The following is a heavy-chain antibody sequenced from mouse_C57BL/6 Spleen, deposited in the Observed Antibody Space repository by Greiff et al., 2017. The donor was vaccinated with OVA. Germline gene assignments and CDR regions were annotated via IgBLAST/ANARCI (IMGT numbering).Heavy chain of an antibody. CDR2: IDPANGNT. Sequence: EVMLVESVAELVRPGASVKLSCTASGFNIKNTYMHWVKQRPEQGLEWIGRIDPANGNTKYAPKFQGKATITADTSSNTAYLQLSSLTSEDTAIYYCAPIYYDYDSAGFAYWGKGTLVTVSA. CDR3: APIYYDYDSAGFAY. V-gene: IGHV14-3*01. D-gene: IGHD2-4*01. J-gene: IGHJ3*01. CDR1: GFNIKNTY.